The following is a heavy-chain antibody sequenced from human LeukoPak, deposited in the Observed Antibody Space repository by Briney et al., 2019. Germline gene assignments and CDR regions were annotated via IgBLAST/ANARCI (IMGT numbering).Heavy chain of an antibody. Sequence: PGGSLRLSCAASGFTVSSNYMSWVRQVPGKGLEWVSVIYSGGSTYYADSVKGRFTISRDNSKNTLYLQMNSLRAEDTAVYYCARENSSSSAFDIWGQGTMVTVSS. CDR2: IYSGGST. CDR3: ARENSSSSAFDI. D-gene: IGHD6-13*01. V-gene: IGHV3-66*01. CDR1: GFTVSSNY. J-gene: IGHJ3*02.